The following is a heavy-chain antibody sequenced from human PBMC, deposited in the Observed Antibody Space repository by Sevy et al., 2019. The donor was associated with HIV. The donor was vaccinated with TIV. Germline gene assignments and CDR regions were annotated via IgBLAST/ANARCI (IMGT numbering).Heavy chain of an antibody. J-gene: IGHJ6*02. Sequence: ALVKVSCKASGYTLNNYGISWVRQAPGQGLEWIGWITAYKDNTNYAQNFQGRVTMTTDTSTSTAYMELRSLRSDDTAVYYCTRVDPYYEFGDVWGQGTTVTVSS. CDR2: ITAYKDNT. V-gene: IGHV1-18*01. CDR3: TRVDPYYEFGDV. CDR1: GYTLNNYG. D-gene: IGHD3-3*01.